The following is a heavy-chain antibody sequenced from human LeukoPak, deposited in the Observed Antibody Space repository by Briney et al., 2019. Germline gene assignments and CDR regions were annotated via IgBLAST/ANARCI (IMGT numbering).Heavy chain of an antibody. CDR3: ARVYGSGYDFRGAFDI. Sequence: SETLSLTCTVSGGSISGYYWTWIRQPPGKGLEWIGYIYYSGSTNYNPSLKSRVTISVDTSKNQFSLRLSSVNAADTAVYYCARVYGSGYDFRGAFDIWGQGTMVTVSS. D-gene: IGHD5-12*01. CDR2: IYYSGST. J-gene: IGHJ3*02. CDR1: GGSISGYY. V-gene: IGHV4-59*01.